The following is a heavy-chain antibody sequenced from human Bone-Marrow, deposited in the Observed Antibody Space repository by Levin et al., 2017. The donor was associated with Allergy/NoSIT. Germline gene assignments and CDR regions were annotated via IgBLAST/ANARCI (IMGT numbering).Heavy chain of an antibody. CDR3: ARERVVVVVAAIQNWFDP. J-gene: IGHJ5*02. CDR1: GFTFSSYA. Sequence: GGSLRLSCAASGFTFSSYAMHWVRQAPGKGLEWVAVISYDGSNKYYADSVKGRFTISRDNSKNTLYLQMNSLRAEDTAVYYCARERVVVVVAAIQNWFDPWGQGTLVTVSS. V-gene: IGHV3-30*04. CDR2: ISYDGSNK. D-gene: IGHD2-15*01.